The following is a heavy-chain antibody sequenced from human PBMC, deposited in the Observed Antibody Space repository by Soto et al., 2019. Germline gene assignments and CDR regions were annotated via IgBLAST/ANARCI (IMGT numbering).Heavy chain of an antibody. J-gene: IGHJ6*02. D-gene: IGHD3-10*01. Sequence: ASVKVSCKASGYTLTSYTLSWVRQAPGQGPEWMGWISAHDGKTNYAQNLQGRVTMNTDTSTNTAYMELRSLRSDDTAVYYCAREKTMVRGVIINYYGMGVWGQGTTVTVSS. CDR2: ISAHDGKT. CDR3: AREKTMVRGVIINYYGMGV. CDR1: GYTLTSYT. V-gene: IGHV1-18*01.